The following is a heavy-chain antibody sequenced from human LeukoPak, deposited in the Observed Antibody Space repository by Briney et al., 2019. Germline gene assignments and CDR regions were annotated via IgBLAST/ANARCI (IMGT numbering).Heavy chain of an antibody. CDR3: ARMGGYSGYETFFDY. CDR2: INPNSGGT. J-gene: IGHJ4*02. D-gene: IGHD5-12*01. Sequence: ASVKVSCKASGYTFTGYYMHWVRQAPGQGLEWMGWINPNSGGTNYAQKFQGRVTMTRDTSISTAYMELSRLRSDDTAVYYCARMGGYSGYETFFDYWGQETLVTVSS. V-gene: IGHV1-2*02. CDR1: GYTFTGYY.